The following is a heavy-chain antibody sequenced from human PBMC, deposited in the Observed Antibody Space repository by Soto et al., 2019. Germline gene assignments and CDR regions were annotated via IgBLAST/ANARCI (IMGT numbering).Heavy chain of an antibody. D-gene: IGHD3-9*01. J-gene: IGHJ4*02. Sequence: QLQLQESGPGLVKPSDTLSLTCAVPGYSISSDNWWGWIRQPPGKGLEWIVYIFYTGTTYYNLSLKSRVTMSVDTAKDKYSLKLSSVTAADTAVYYCATTSRFKTGHIDYWGQGTLVTVSS. CDR3: ATTSRFKTGHIDY. V-gene: IGHV4-28*01. CDR2: IFYTGTT. CDR1: GYSISSDNW.